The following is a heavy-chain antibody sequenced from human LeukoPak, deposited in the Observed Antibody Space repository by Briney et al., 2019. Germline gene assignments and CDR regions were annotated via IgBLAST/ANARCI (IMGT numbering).Heavy chain of an antibody. CDR3: ARGAGTTFDY. V-gene: IGHV3-74*01. D-gene: IGHD1-1*01. CDR1: GFTVSNYW. J-gene: IGHJ4*02. Sequence: PGGSLRLSCAASGFTVSNYWIHWVRQAPGKGLVWVSRFNGDGVSTTYADSVKGRFTISSDNAKNTLYLQMNSLRAEDTAVYYCARGAGTTFDYWGQGTLVTVSS. CDR2: FNGDGVST.